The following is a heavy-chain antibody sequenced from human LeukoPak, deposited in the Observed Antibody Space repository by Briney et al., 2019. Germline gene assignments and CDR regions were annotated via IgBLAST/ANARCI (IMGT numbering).Heavy chain of an antibody. V-gene: IGHV4-59*01. D-gene: IGHD5-12*01. J-gene: IGHJ4*02. CDR1: GGSINSYY. CDR2: IYYSGST. Sequence: PETLSLTCTVSGGSINSYYWSWIRLPPGKGLEWIGYIYYSGSTKYTPSLKSRVSISVHTTKNQLSLKLSSVTAADTAVYYCARGNGGYVNYWGQGTLVTVSS. CDR3: ARGNGGYVNY.